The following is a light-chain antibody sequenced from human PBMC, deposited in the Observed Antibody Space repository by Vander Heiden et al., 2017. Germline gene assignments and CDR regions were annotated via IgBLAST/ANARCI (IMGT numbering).Light chain of an antibody. CDR2: ATS. V-gene: IGKV1-39*01. J-gene: IGKJ1*01. CDR1: QGIRNY. CDR3: QQSDAIPHT. Sequence: DIQRSHTPSSLSASVGDRVTITCQASQGIRNYLNWYQQKPGKAPKVLIYATSTLQRGVSSRFSGSRSGTDFTLTISSLQPEDFATYYCQQSDAIPHTFGQGTKVEI.